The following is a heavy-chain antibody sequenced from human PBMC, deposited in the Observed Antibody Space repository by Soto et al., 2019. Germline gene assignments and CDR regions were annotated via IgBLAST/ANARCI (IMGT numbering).Heavy chain of an antibody. CDR1: GGTFSSYA. V-gene: IGHV1-69*01. D-gene: IGHD3-9*01. Sequence: QVQLVQSGAEVQKPGSSVKVSCKASGGTFSSYAISWVRQAPGQGLEWMGGIIPIFGTANYAQKFQGRVTITAEESTSTAYMELSRLRSEDTDVYYCARHNPTDFDDRSSYYGMDVWGQGTTVTVSS. CDR3: ARHNPTDFDDRSSYYGMDV. CDR2: IIPIFGTA. J-gene: IGHJ6*02.